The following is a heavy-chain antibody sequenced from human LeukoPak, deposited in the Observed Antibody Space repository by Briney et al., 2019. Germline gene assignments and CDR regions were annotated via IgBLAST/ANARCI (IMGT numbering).Heavy chain of an antibody. CDR1: GFTFSSYS. Sequence: GGSLRLSCAASGFTFSSYSMNWVRQAPGKGLEWVSSISSSSSYIYYADSVKGRFTISRDNAKNSLYLQMNSLRAEDTAVYYCARDLRFGELLWTLNFDYWGQGTLVTVSP. V-gene: IGHV3-21*01. CDR2: ISSSSSYI. J-gene: IGHJ4*02. CDR3: ARDLRFGELLWTLNFDY. D-gene: IGHD3-10*01.